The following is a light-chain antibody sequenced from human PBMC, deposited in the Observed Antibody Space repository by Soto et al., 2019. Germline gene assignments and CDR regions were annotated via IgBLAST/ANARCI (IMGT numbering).Light chain of an antibody. V-gene: IGKV3-20*01. Sequence: EILITQSPGTLSLSPGERATLSCRASQSVSSRLAWYQQKPGQAPRLLISGASSRATGIPDRFSGSGSGTDFTLTISRLEPEDFALYYCQHYVERSPITFGQGTRLEIK. J-gene: IGKJ5*01. CDR1: QSVSSR. CDR2: GAS. CDR3: QHYVERSPIT.